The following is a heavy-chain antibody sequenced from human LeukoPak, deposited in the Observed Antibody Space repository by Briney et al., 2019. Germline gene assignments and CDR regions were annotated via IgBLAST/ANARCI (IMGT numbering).Heavy chain of an antibody. Sequence: GGTLRLSCAASGFTFSSYGMSWVRQAPGKGLVWVSRINSDGNSTSYADSVKGRFTISRDNAKNTLYLQMNSLRAEDTAVYYCARDYCSSTSCSPTNYYYYYYMDVWGKGTTVTISS. J-gene: IGHJ6*03. CDR2: INSDGNST. CDR1: GFTFSSYG. V-gene: IGHV3-74*01. D-gene: IGHD2-2*01. CDR3: ARDYCSSTSCSPTNYYYYYYMDV.